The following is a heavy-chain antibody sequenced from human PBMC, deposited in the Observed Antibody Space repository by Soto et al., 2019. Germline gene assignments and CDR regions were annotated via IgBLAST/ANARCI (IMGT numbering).Heavy chain of an antibody. CDR1: GDSVSSNSAA. J-gene: IGHJ3*02. CDR2: TYYRSKWYN. D-gene: IGHD3-22*01. CDR3: ARGPGYYYDSSGYYYSTYAFDI. V-gene: IGHV6-1*01. Sequence: KQSQTLSLTCAISGDSVSSNSAAWNWIRQSPSRGLEWLGRTYYRSKWYNDYAVSVKSRITINPDKTKNHFSLQRNSVTPEDTAGDYCARGPGYYYDSSGYYYSTYAFDIWGQGTMVTVSS.